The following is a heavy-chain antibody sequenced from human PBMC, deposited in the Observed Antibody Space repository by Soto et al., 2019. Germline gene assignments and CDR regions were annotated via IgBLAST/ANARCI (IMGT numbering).Heavy chain of an antibody. V-gene: IGHV3-23*01. Sequence: GGSLRLSCAASGFTFSSYAMSWVRQAPGKGLEWVSAISGSGGSTYYADSVKGRFTISRDNSKNTLYLQMNSLRAEDTAVYYCARCDIVVVVAATLFDDWGQGTLVTVSS. D-gene: IGHD2-15*01. CDR2: ISGSGGST. CDR1: GFTFSSYA. J-gene: IGHJ4*02. CDR3: ARCDIVVVVAATLFDD.